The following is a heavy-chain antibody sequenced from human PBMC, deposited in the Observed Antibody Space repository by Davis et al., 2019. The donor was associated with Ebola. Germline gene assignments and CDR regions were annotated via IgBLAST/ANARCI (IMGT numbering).Heavy chain of an antibody. J-gene: IGHJ4*02. CDR2: IGPSGNSF. Sequence: GESLKISCEVSGFTFSDYYMSWIRQAPGKGLEWIAYIGPSGNSFYCADSVKGRFTISRDNAKNSLYLQMNSLRAEDTAMYYCARHPHFAYWGQGTLVTVSS. V-gene: IGHV3-11*04. CDR3: ARHPHFAY. CDR1: GFTFSDYY.